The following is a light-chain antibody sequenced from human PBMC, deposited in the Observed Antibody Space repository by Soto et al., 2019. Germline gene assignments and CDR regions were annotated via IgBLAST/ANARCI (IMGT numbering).Light chain of an antibody. CDR3: CSYAGSTTWV. Sequence: QSALTQPAYVSGLPGQSITISCTGTSSDVGSYNFVSWYQHHPGKAPKLMISEASNRPSGVSNRFSASKSGNTASLTISGLQAEDEADYYCCSYAGSTTWVFGGGSKLTVL. V-gene: IGLV2-23*01. CDR2: EAS. J-gene: IGLJ3*02. CDR1: SSDVGSYNF.